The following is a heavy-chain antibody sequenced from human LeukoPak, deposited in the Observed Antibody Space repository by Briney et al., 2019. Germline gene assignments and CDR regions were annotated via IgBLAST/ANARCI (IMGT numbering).Heavy chain of an antibody. Sequence: ASVKVSCKASGYTFTGYYMHWVRQAPGQGLEWMGRINPNSGGTNYAQKFQGRVTMTRDTSISTAYMELSRLRSDDTAVYCCARDIAVAGFQDYWGQGTLVTVSS. V-gene: IGHV1-2*06. CDR3: ARDIAVAGFQDY. D-gene: IGHD6-19*01. CDR2: INPNSGGT. J-gene: IGHJ4*02. CDR1: GYTFTGYY.